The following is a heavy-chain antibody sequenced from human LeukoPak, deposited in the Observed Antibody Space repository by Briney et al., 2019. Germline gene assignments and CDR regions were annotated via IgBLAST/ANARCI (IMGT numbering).Heavy chain of an antibody. CDR2: INHSGST. Sequence: SETLSLTCTVSGGSISSYYWSWIRQPPGKGLEWIGEINHSGSTNYNPSLKSRVTISVDTSKNQFSLKLSSVTAADTAVYYCARGDYYYDSSGYYFDYWGQGTLVTVSS. CDR1: GGSISSYY. CDR3: ARGDYYYDSSGYYFDY. J-gene: IGHJ4*02. D-gene: IGHD3-22*01. V-gene: IGHV4-34*01.